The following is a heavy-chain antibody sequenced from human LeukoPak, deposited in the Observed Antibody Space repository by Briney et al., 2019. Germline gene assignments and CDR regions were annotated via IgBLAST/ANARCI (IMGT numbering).Heavy chain of an antibody. CDR2: ISSSGSTI. CDR1: GFTFSSYA. Sequence: PGGSLRLSCAASGFTFSSYAMSWVRQAPGKGLEWVSYISSSGSTIYYADSVKGRFTISRDNAKNSLYLQMNSLRAEDTAVYYCAREGLSIAAAGTPYYYYGMDVWGQGTTVTVSS. D-gene: IGHD6-13*01. V-gene: IGHV3-48*03. CDR3: AREGLSIAAAGTPYYYYGMDV. J-gene: IGHJ6*02.